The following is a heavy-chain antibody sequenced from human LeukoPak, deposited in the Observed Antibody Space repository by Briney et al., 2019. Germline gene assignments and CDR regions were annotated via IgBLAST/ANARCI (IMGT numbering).Heavy chain of an antibody. Sequence: GRSLRLSCAASGFTFSSYGMHWVRQPPGMGLEWVSGISVSGITVYADSVKGRLTISRDNSKNTLYLQMNNLRAEDTALYYCAKGFSVRGRFDPWGQGTQVTVSS. J-gene: IGHJ5*02. D-gene: IGHD2-15*01. V-gene: IGHV3-23*01. CDR2: ISVSGIT. CDR1: GFTFSSYG. CDR3: AKGFSVRGRFDP.